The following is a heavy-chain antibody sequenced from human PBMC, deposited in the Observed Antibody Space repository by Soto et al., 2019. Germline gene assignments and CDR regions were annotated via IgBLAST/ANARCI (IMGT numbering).Heavy chain of an antibody. CDR2: INHSGST. D-gene: IGHD3-22*01. CDR1: GGSFSGYY. CDR3: ARGAKTRYYYDSSGRGWFDP. Sequence: PSETLSLTWAVYGGSFSGYYWSWSRQPPGKGLGWIGEINHSGSTNYNPSLKSRVTISVDTSKNQFSLKLSSVTAADTAVYYCARGAKTRYYYDSSGRGWFDPWGQGTLVTVSS. V-gene: IGHV4-34*01. J-gene: IGHJ5*02.